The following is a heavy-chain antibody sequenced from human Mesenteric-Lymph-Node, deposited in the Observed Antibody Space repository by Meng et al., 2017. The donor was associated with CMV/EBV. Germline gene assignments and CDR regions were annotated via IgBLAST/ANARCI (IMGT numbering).Heavy chain of an antibody. D-gene: IGHD1-26*01. Sequence: SGFTFTNYAMSWVRQAPGKGLEWVSGISGGGSSTYYADSVKGRFTISRDNSKNTLYLQMNSLKTEDTAVYYCTTDPDWWELLQRVFDYWGQGTLVTVSS. CDR3: TTDPDWWELLQRVFDY. J-gene: IGHJ4*02. CDR2: ISGGGSST. CDR1: GFTFTNYA. V-gene: IGHV3-23*01.